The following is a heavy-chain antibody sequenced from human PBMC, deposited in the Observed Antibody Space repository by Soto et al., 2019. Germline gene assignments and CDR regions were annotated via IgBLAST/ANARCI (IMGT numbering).Heavy chain of an antibody. CDR3: AGSDTKPTWFAF. Sequence: GGSLRLSWAASGFIVSINYSSCVRQAPGEGLDWVSVSYSGNNTHYADSVKGRFTISRDNSKNTLFLQMNSLRAEDTAVYYCAGSDTKPTWFAFWGQGTPVTVS. CDR2: SYSGNNT. J-gene: IGHJ5*01. D-gene: IGHD2-8*01. V-gene: IGHV3-53*01. CDR1: GFIVSINY.